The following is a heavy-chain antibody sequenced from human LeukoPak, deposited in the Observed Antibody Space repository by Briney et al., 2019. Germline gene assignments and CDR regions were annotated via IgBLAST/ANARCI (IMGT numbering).Heavy chain of an antibody. CDR3: ARPGPPGQQVDY. V-gene: IGHV4-59*08. D-gene: IGHD6-13*01. J-gene: IGHJ4*02. Sequence: SETLSLTCSVSGGSISNYYWSWIRQPPGKGLEWIGYIYYSGSTYYNPSLKSRVTISVDTSKNQFSLKLSSVTAADTAVYYCARPGPPGQQVDYWGQGTLVTVSS. CDR2: IYYSGST. CDR1: GGSISNYY.